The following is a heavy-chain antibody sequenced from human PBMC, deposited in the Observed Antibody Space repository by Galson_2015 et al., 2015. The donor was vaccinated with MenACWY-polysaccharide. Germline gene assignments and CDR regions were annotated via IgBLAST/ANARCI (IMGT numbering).Heavy chain of an antibody. D-gene: IGHD3-9*01. J-gene: IGHJ4*02. CDR3: ASRDRRTGSPY. CDR1: GGSISSSDW. CDR2: IHHTENT. Sequence: TLSLTCAVSGGSISSSDWWSWVRQPPGEGLEWIGEIHHTENTNYNSSLKSRVSVSVDKSKNQFSLKLSSVTVADTAVYYCASRDRRTGSPYWGQGILVTVAS. V-gene: IGHV4-4*02.